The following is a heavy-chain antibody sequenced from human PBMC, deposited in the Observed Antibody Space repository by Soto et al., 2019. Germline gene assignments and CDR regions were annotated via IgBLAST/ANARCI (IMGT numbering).Heavy chain of an antibody. CDR2: IYYSGST. Sequence: PSETLSLTCTVSGGSISSYYWSWIRQPPGKGLEWIGYIYYSGSTNSNPSLKSRVTISVDTSKNQFSLKLSSVTAADTAVYYCARAGVVVVPAAAYYFDYWGQGTLVTVSS. CDR1: GGSISSYY. V-gene: IGHV4-59*01. J-gene: IGHJ4*02. CDR3: ARAGVVVVPAAAYYFDY. D-gene: IGHD2-2*01.